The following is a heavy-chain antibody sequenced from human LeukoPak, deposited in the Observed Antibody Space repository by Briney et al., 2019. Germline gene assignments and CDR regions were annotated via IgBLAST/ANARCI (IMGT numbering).Heavy chain of an antibody. CDR3: ARALSSSWYAFRSNWFDP. V-gene: IGHV3-48*03. Sequence: GGSLRLSCAASGFTFSSYEMNWVRQAPGKGLEWVSYISSSGSTIYYADSVKGRFTISRDYSKNTLYPQINSLRAEDTAVYYCARALSSSWYAFRSNWFDPWGQGTLVSVSS. J-gene: IGHJ5*02. D-gene: IGHD6-13*01. CDR2: ISSSGSTI. CDR1: GFTFSSYE.